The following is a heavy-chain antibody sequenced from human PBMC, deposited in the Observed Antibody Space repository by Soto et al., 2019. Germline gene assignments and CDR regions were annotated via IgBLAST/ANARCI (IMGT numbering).Heavy chain of an antibody. V-gene: IGHV3-23*01. Sequence: PGGSLRLSCAASRFTFSNYAMSWVRQAPGKGLEWVSGISSTGGSTYYADSVKGRFTISRDNSKNTLDLQMSSLRAEDTAIYYCARAHDYDFWSGFLLDVWGQGTTVTVSS. CDR1: RFTFSNYA. CDR3: ARAHDYDFWSGFLLDV. CDR2: ISSTGGST. D-gene: IGHD3-3*01. J-gene: IGHJ6*02.